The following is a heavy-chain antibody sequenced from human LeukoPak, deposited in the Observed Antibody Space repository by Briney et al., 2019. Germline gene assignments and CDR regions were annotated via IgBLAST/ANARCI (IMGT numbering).Heavy chain of an antibody. J-gene: IGHJ6*02. V-gene: IGHV4-59*01. CDR3: ARYYYFAMDV. CDR1: GGSISSYY. CDR2: IFYTGST. Sequence: PSETLSLTCTVSGGSISSYYWSWIRQPPGKGLEWIGYIFYTGSTKYNPSLKSRVTISLDTSKNQFSLKLSPVTAADTAVYYCARYYYFAMDVWGQGTTVTVSS.